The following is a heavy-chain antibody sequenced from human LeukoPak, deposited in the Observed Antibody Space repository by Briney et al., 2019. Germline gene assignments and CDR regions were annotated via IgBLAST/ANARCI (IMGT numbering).Heavy chain of an antibody. CDR3: ASTQPLQEKIGVVPAEDDY. J-gene: IGHJ4*02. CDR1: GYTFTSYY. D-gene: IGHD2-2*01. CDR2: INPSGGST. V-gene: IGHV1-46*01. Sequence: ASVKVSCKASGYTFTSYYMHWVRQAPGQGLEWMGIINPSGGSTSYAQKFQGRVTMTRDTSTSTVYMELSSLRSEDTAVYYCASTQPLQEKIGVVPAEDDYWDQGTLVTVSS.